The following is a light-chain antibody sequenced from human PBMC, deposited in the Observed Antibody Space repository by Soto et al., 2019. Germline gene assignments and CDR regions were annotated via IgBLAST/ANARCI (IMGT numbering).Light chain of an antibody. CDR1: QRVYNN. J-gene: IGKJ1*01. CDR3: QHYGGSPRT. Sequence: GYIATLSCRASQRVYNNLAWYQQKPGQAPRLLIYGVSSRATGIPDRFSGSGSGTEFTLTISRLEPEDFAVYYCQHYGGSPRTFGQGTKVDI. V-gene: IGKV3-20*01. CDR2: GVS.